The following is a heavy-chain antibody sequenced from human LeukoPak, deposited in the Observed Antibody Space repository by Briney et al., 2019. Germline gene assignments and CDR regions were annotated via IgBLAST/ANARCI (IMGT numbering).Heavy chain of an antibody. D-gene: IGHD2-15*01. Sequence: GGSLILSCAASGFTFSSYSMNWVRQAPGKGLEWVSSITSSSSYIYYADSVRGRFTISRDNAEKSLYLQMNSLRVEDTAVYYCARIYCSGGSCYFFDYWGQGTLVTVSS. CDR1: GFTFSSYS. J-gene: IGHJ4*02. CDR2: ITSSSSYI. CDR3: ARIYCSGGSCYFFDY. V-gene: IGHV3-21*01.